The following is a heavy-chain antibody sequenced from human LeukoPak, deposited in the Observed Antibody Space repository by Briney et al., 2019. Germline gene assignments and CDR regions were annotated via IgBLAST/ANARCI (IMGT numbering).Heavy chain of an antibody. D-gene: IGHD2-8*02. CDR3: ARVAVSGPTGWFDS. J-gene: IGHJ5*01. CDR2: ISSTSAYI. V-gene: IGHV3-21*01. Sequence: GGSLRLSCAGSGFALKSYSLSWVRQAPGKGLEWVSSISSTSAYIYYADSVKGRFTISRDNVDNVVYLQMNSLGAEDTAVYYCARVAVSGPTGWFDSWGQGTLVIVSA. CDR1: GFALKSYS.